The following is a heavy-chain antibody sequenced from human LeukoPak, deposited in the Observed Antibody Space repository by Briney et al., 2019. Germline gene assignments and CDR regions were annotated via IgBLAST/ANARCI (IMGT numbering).Heavy chain of an antibody. CDR3: ATQCSGWSAFDY. V-gene: IGHV3-30*02. Sequence: AGGSLRLSCAASGFTFSNYGMHWVRQAPGKGLEWVALIRYDGSHISYADSVKGRFTISRDNSKNTLYLQLKSLRTEDTAVYYCATQCSGWSAFDYWGQGTLVTVSS. J-gene: IGHJ4*02. D-gene: IGHD6-19*01. CDR1: GFTFSNYG. CDR2: IRYDGSHI.